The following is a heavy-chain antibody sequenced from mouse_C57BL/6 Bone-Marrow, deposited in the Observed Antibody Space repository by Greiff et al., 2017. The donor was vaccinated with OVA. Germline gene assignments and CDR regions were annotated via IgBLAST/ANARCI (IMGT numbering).Heavy chain of an antibody. V-gene: IGHV1-55*01. J-gene: IGHJ4*01. CDR1: GYTLTSYW. CDR2: IYPGSGST. CDR3: AGSSSYYYAMDY. Sequence: QVQLQQPGAELVKPGASVKMSCKASGYTLTSYWITWVKQRPGQGLEWIGDIYPGSGSTNYNEKFKGKATLTVDTSSSTAYMQLSSLTSEDSAVYYCAGSSSYYYAMDYWGQGTSVTVSS. D-gene: IGHD1-1*01.